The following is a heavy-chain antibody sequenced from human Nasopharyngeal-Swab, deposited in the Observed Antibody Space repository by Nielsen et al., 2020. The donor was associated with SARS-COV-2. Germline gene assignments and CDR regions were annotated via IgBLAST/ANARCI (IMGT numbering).Heavy chain of an antibody. D-gene: IGHD2-15*01. Sequence: VRQAPGKGLEWMAVISYDGIKKYYADSVKGRFTLSRDNSKNTLYLQMNSLRAEDTAVYYCAKNRERGGFRYYYYYMDVWGKGTTVTVSS. CDR2: ISYDGIKK. J-gene: IGHJ6*03. V-gene: IGHV3-30*18. CDR3: AKNRERGGFRYYYYYMDV.